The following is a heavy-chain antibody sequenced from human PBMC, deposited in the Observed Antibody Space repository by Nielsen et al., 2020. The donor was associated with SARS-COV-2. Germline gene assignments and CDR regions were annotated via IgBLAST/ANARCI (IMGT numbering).Heavy chain of an antibody. V-gene: IGHV3-11*03. CDR3: VTGARLADN. CDR1: GFSFSISY. J-gene: IGHJ4*02. D-gene: IGHD6-6*01. Sequence: GESLKISCAASGFSFSISYMNWIRQAPGGRPEWISYISGTSSDTNYADSVKGRFTISRDNAHNSLFLQMISLRVEDTAVYYCVTGARLADNWGQGTLVTVSS. CDR2: ISGTSSDT.